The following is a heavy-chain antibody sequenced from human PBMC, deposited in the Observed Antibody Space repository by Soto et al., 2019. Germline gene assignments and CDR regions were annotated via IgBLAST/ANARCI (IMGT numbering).Heavy chain of an antibody. Sequence: SVKVSCKASGYTLSSYYMHWVRQAPGQGLEWMGIINTGGGSTTYAQKFQGRVTMTRDTSTSTVYMELSSLTSEDTAVYYCARASVSGRRFDYWGEGTLVTVSS. CDR3: ARASVSGRRFDY. CDR1: GYTLSSYY. D-gene: IGHD6-19*01. CDR2: INTGGGST. J-gene: IGHJ4*02. V-gene: IGHV1-46*03.